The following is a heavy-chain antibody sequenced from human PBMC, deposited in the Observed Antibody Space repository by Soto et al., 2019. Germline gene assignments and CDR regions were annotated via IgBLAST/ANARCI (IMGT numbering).Heavy chain of an antibody. CDR3: AWALRGYSYGYVD. CDR1: GGTFTDYV. V-gene: IGHV1-69*01. D-gene: IGHD5-18*01. J-gene: IGHJ4*02. CDR2: IIPALGRA. Sequence: QVHLEQSGAEVKKPGSSVRVSCKASGGTFTDYVINWVRQAPGQGPEWMGGIIPALGRANYAQKLQGRVTITADESTKTAYMELSSLKTEDTSVYYCAWALRGYSYGYVDWGQGTLVSVSS.